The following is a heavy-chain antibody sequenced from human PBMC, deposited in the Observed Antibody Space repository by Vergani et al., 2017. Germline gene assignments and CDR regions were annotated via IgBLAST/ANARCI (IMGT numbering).Heavy chain of an antibody. CDR3: AKGVHYGAQYYYYWIDV. Sequence: VQLVESGGGVVQPGRSLRLSCAASGFTFSSYAMHWVRQAPGKGLEWVSVISYDGSNKYYADSVKGRFTISRDNSKNTLYLQMNSLRAEDTAVYYCAKGVHYGAQYYYYWIDVWGQGSTVTVSS. D-gene: IGHD4-17*01. J-gene: IGHJ6*02. V-gene: IGHV3-30*14. CDR1: GFTFSSYA. CDR2: ISYDGSNK.